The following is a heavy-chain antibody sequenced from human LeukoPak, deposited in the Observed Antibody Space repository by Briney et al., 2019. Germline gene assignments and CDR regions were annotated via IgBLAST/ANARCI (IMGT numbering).Heavy chain of an antibody. V-gene: IGHV3-30*03. CDR1: GFSLSRFG. D-gene: IGHD1-7*01. CDR2: TSSDGSNE. Sequence: PGGSLRLSCAASGFSLSRFGMHWVRQAPGKGLEWVAVTSSDGSNEFYADSVKGRFSISRDNSKNTLYLQMNSLRAEDTAVYYCARDRNNWNYWAWFDPWGQGTLVTVSS. CDR3: ARDRNNWNYWAWFDP. J-gene: IGHJ5*02.